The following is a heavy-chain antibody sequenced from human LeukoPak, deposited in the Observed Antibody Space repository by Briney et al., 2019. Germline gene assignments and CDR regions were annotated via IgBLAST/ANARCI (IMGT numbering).Heavy chain of an antibody. CDR3: AKRGRFGELEFDY. V-gene: IGHV3-9*01. J-gene: IGHJ4*02. D-gene: IGHD3-10*01. CDR1: GFTFDDYA. Sequence: GGSLRLSCAASGFTFDDYAMHWVRQAPGKGLEWVSGISWNSGSIGYADSVKGRFTISRDNAKNSLYLQMNSLRAEDTALYYCAKRGRFGELEFDYWGQGTLVTVSS. CDR2: ISWNSGSI.